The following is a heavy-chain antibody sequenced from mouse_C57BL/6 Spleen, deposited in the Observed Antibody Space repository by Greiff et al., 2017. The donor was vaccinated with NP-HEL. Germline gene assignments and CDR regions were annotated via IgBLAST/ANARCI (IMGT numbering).Heavy chain of an antibody. V-gene: IGHV14-4*01. CDR1: GFNIKDDY. D-gene: IGHD1-1*01. Sequence: EVHLVESGAELVRPGASVKLSCTASGFNIKDDYMHWVKQRPEQGLEWIGWIDPENGDTEYASKFQGKATITADTSSNTAYLQLSSLTSEDTAVYYCTTITTVGGYWGQGTTLTVSS. J-gene: IGHJ2*01. CDR3: TTITTVGGY. CDR2: IDPENGDT.